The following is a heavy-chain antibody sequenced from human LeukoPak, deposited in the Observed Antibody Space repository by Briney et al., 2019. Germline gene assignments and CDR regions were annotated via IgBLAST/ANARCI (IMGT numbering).Heavy chain of an antibody. J-gene: IGHJ3*02. CDR1: GFTFSSYS. D-gene: IGHD3-3*01. V-gene: IGHV3-21*01. Sequence: PGGSLRLSCAASGFTFSSYSMNWVRQAPGKGLEWVSSISSSSSYIYYADSVKGRSTISRDNAKNSLYLQMNSLRAEDTAVYYCARGRITIFGVAPVAAFDIWGQGTMVTVSS. CDR3: ARGRITIFGVAPVAAFDI. CDR2: ISSSSSYI.